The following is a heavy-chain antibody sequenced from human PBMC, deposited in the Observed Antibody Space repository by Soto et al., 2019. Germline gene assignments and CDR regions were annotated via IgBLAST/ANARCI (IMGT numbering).Heavy chain of an antibody. J-gene: IGHJ4*02. CDR1: GFTFDNFG. Sequence: EVQLVESGGGSIQPGRSLRLSCAASGFTFDNFGMHWVRQVPGKGLEWVSSISWNSGSRGYADSVKGRFTISRDNARHSLYLEMNSLRDEDTALYYCAKDADDYGDSNIDHWGQGAQVTVSS. CDR2: ISWNSGSR. D-gene: IGHD4-17*01. V-gene: IGHV3-9*01. CDR3: AKDADDYGDSNIDH.